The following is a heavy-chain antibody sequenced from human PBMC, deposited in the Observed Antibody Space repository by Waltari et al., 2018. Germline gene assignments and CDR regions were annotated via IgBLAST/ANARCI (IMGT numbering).Heavy chain of an antibody. CDR3: ARGIDYSWFHP. D-gene: IGHD2-15*01. CDR2: ILSTGNT. J-gene: IGHJ5*02. Sequence: QVQLQESGPGLVKPSATLSLTCTVPGVSTSITSRRWFRQPAGKGLEWIGRILSTGNTNYNPSLKSRVTMSIDTSKNQFSLKLNSVTAADTAVYYCARGIDYSWFHPWGQGTLVTVSP. V-gene: IGHV4-4*07. CDR1: GVSTSITS.